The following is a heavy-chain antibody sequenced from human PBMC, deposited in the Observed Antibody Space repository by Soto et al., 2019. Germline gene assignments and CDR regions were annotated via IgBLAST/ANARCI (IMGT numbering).Heavy chain of an antibody. D-gene: IGHD6-6*01. Sequence: GGSLRLSCAASGFTFSSYSMSWVRQAPGKGLEWVSYISSSSSTIYYADSVKGRFTISRDNAKDSLYLPMNSLRDEDTAVYYCARRMGSSSTYFDNGMDVWGQGTMVTVSS. V-gene: IGHV3-48*02. J-gene: IGHJ6*02. CDR3: ARRMGSSSTYFDNGMDV. CDR1: GFTFSSYS. CDR2: ISSSSSTI.